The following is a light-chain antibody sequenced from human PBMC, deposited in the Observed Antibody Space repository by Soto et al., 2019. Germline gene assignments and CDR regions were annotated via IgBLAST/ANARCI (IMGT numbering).Light chain of an antibody. J-gene: IGKJ1*01. CDR1: QSLLHSDGNTY. CDR3: MQATQSHWT. CDR2: KVS. Sequence: DIVMTQTPLSSPVTLGQAGSICCWSSQSLLHSDGNTYLGWFQQRPGQPPRLLIYKVSDRFSGVPDRFSGSGAGTDFTLTISRVEAEDVGIYYCMQATQSHWTFGQGTKVDI. V-gene: IGKV2-24*01.